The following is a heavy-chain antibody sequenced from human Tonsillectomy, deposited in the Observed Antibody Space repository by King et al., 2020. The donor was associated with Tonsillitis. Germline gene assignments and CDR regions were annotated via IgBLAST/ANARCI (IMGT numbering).Heavy chain of an antibody. CDR2: IYYSGST. Sequence: VQLQESGPGLVKPSETLSLTCTVSGGSISGYYWSWMRQPPGKGLEWIAYIYYSGSTNYNPSLKSRVTISVDTSKNQISLKLSSATAADTAVYYCARNWGGYNERFDYWGQGTLVTVSS. V-gene: IGHV4-59*01. J-gene: IGHJ4*02. D-gene: IGHD5-24*01. CDR3: ARNWGGYNERFDY. CDR1: GGSISGYY.